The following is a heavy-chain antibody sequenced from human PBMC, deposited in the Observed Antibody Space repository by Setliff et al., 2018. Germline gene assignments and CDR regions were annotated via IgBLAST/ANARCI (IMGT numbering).Heavy chain of an antibody. CDR3: ARRATYYNFWSGYYDY. D-gene: IGHD3-3*01. CDR1: GGSISSSSYY. CDR2: IYHSGGT. J-gene: IGHJ4*02. Sequence: SETLSLTCTVSGGSISSSSYYWGWIRQPPGKGLEWIGEIYHSGGTNYNPSLKSRVTISVDTSKNQFSLKLSSVTAADTAVYYCARRATYYNFWSGYYDYWGQGTLVTVSS. V-gene: IGHV4-39*07.